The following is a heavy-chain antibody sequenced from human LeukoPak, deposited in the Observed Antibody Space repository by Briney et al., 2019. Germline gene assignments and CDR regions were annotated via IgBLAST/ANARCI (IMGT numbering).Heavy chain of an antibody. D-gene: IGHD4-11*01. CDR1: GYTFTGYY. Sequence: ASVKVSCKASGYTFTGYYMHWVRQAPGQGLEWMGWINPNSGVTNYAQKFQGRVTLTRDTPINTAYMEVSRLTSDDTAVYYCARAHMTTVTLGDYWGQGTLVTVSS. CDR2: INPNSGVT. V-gene: IGHV1-2*02. J-gene: IGHJ4*02. CDR3: ARAHMTTVTLGDY.